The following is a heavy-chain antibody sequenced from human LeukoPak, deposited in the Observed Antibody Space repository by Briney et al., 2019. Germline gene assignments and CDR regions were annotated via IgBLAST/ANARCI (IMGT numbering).Heavy chain of an antibody. D-gene: IGHD5-18*01. V-gene: IGHV4-34*01. J-gene: IGHJ4*02. CDR1: GGSFSGYY. CDR2: INHSGST. Sequence: PSETLSFTCAVYGGSFSGYYWSWIRQPPGKGLEWIGEINHSGSTNYNPSLKSRVTISVDTSKNQFSLKLSSVTAADTAVYYCARGAGDTAMAYWGQGTLVTVSS. CDR3: ARGAGDTAMAY.